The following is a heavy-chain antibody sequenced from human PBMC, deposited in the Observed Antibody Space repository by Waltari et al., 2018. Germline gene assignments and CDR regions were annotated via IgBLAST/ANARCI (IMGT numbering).Heavy chain of an antibody. J-gene: IGHJ4*02. D-gene: IGHD6-13*01. CDR1: GFPVSSYE. Sequence: EVQLVESGGGLVQPGGSLRLSCAASGFPVSSYEMNWVRQAPGRGLEWVAYIISSGDGTYYADSVKGRFTISRDNAKNSLYLQMNSLRVEDTAVYYCARDTQQQLGLFDYWGQGTLVTVSS. CDR3: ARDTQQQLGLFDY. V-gene: IGHV3-48*03. CDR2: IISSGDGT.